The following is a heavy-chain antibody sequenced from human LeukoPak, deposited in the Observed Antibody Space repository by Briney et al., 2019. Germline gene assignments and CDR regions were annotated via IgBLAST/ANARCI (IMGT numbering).Heavy chain of an antibody. CDR2: ISGYSGNT. V-gene: IGHV1-18*01. Sequence: GASVKLSCTASGYTFTSYGISWVRQAPGQGLEWMGWISGYSGNTNDAQNRQGRVTMTTDTSTSTAYMELRSLRSDDTAVYYCARDVRGTTYYYSSGSSPALDYWGQGTLVTVSS. D-gene: IGHD3-10*01. CDR3: ARDVRGTTYYYSSGSSPALDY. J-gene: IGHJ4*02. CDR1: GYTFTSYG.